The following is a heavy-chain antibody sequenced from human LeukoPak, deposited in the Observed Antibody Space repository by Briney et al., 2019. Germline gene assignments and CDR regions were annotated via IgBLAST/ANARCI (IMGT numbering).Heavy chain of an antibody. CDR3: ARDILEWFYRGDAFDV. V-gene: IGHV3-30*04. J-gene: IGHJ3*01. Sequence: GRSLRLSCAASGFAFSSYAMHWVRQAPGKGLEWVAVISYDGSNKYYAVSVKGRFTISRDNSKNTVYLQMNSLRAEDTAVYYCARDILEWFYRGDAFDVWGQGTMVTVSS. CDR1: GFAFSSYA. D-gene: IGHD3-3*01. CDR2: ISYDGSNK.